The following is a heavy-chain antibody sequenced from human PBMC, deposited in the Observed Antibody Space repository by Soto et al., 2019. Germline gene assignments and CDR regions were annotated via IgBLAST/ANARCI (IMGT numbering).Heavy chain of an antibody. V-gene: IGHV3-48*03. D-gene: IGHD4-4*01. CDR3: ARDYSNYGMDV. Sequence: PGGSLRLSCAASGFSLSSYEMNWVRQAPGKGLEWVSYISSSGSSIYYADSVKGRFTISRDNAKNSLYLQMASLRAEDTAAYYCARDYSNYGMDVWGQGTTVTVFS. CDR2: ISSSGSSI. J-gene: IGHJ6*02. CDR1: GFSLSSYE.